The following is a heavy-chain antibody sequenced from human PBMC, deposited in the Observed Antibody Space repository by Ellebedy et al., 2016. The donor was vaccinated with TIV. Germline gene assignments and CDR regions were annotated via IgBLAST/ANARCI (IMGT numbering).Heavy chain of an antibody. D-gene: IGHD2-21*01. Sequence: SVKVSXKASGGTFNSYAISWVRQAPGQGLEWMGRIIPILGRANYAQKFQGRVTITVDKTTGTAYMELRSLRSDDTAVYYCARAEDLYSDGFDMWGQGTLVTVSS. V-gene: IGHV1-69*04. CDR1: GGTFNSYA. CDR3: ARAEDLYSDGFDM. CDR2: IIPILGRA. J-gene: IGHJ3*02.